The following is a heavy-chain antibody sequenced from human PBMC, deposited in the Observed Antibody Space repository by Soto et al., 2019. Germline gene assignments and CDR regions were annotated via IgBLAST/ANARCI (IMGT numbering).Heavy chain of an antibody. V-gene: IGHV1-46*01. J-gene: IGHJ4*02. CDR1: GYTFTSYA. Sequence: GASVKVSCKASGYTFTSYAMNWVRQAPRQGLEWMGIINPSGSSTKYAQKFQGRVTMTRDTSTSTVYMELSSLRSDDTAVYYCARGFFSDNSASTFDYWGQGTLVTVSS. CDR2: INPSGSST. D-gene: IGHD3-22*01. CDR3: ARGFFSDNSASTFDY.